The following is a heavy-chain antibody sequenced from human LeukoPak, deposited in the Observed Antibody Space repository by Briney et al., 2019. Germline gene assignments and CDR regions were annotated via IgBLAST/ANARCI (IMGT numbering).Heavy chain of an antibody. V-gene: IGHV3-30*02. CDR2: IRYDGIYK. Sequence: GGSLRLSCTASGFTFSTYGMHWVRQAPGKGLEWVAFIRYDGIYKYYADSVKGRFTIFRDKSKTTLFLQMDSLRAEDTAVYYCAKDPEKGLAVARLEHWGQGTLVTVSS. CDR3: AKDPEKGLAVARLEH. D-gene: IGHD6-19*01. CDR1: GFTFSTYG. J-gene: IGHJ5*02.